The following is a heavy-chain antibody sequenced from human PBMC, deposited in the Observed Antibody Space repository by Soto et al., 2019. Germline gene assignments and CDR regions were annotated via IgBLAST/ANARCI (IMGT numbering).Heavy chain of an antibody. Sequence: QVQLVQSGAEVKKPGASVRVSCWASGYTFTGYGISWVRQAPGQGLEWMGWISAYNGDTRYAQKFQGRVTMTTETYTSTAYMGLRSVKSYDTAVCYCARLRTVNTCGDWYIDLWGRGTLVTVSA. CDR1: GYTFTGYG. CDR3: ARLRTVNTCGDWYIDL. D-gene: IGHD2-21*01. CDR2: ISAYNGDT. V-gene: IGHV1-18*01. J-gene: IGHJ2*01.